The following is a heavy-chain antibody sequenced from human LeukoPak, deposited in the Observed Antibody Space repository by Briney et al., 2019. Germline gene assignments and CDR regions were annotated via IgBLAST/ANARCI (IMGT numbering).Heavy chain of an antibody. V-gene: IGHV4-39*07. D-gene: IGHD3-10*01. Sequence: PSETLSLTCTVSGGSISSSSYYWGWIRQPPGKGLEWIGSIYYSGSTYYNPSLKSRVTISVDTSKNQFSLKLSSVTAADTAVYYCARRYYGSGSMGAHFDYWGQGTLVTVSS. CDR3: ARRYYGSGSMGAHFDY. CDR2: IYYSGST. J-gene: IGHJ4*02. CDR1: GGSISSSSYY.